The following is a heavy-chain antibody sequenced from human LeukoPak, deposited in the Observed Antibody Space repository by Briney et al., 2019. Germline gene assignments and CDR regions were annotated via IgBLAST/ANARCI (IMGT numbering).Heavy chain of an antibody. CDR3: ARDTGGNSPYYFDY. Sequence: PSETLSLTCTVSGGSISSYYWSWIRQPPGKGLEWIGHIYYSGSTNYNPSLKSRVTISVDTSKNQFSLKLSSVTAADTAVYYCARDTGGNSPYYFDYWGQGTLVTVSS. V-gene: IGHV4-59*01. D-gene: IGHD4-23*01. J-gene: IGHJ4*02. CDR2: IYYSGST. CDR1: GGSISSYY.